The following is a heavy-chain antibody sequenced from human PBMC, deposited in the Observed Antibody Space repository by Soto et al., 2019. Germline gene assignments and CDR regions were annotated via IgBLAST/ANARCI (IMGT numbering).Heavy chain of an antibody. CDR2: IYYSGYT. CDR1: GGSISSSSYY. V-gene: IGHV4-39*01. J-gene: IGHJ6*02. D-gene: IGHD3-16*01. Sequence: QLQLQESGPGLVKPSETLSLTCTVSGGSISSSSYYWGWIRQPPGKGLEWIGSIYYSGYTYYNPSPKRRVTTSVATAKNQFSLKLGSVTAADTAVYYCARHNGPLYVGYYYDMDVWGQGTTVTVSS. CDR3: ARHNGPLYVGYYYDMDV.